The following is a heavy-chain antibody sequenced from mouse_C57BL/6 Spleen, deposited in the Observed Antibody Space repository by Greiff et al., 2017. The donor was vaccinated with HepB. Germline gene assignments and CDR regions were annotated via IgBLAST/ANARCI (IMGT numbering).Heavy chain of an antibody. J-gene: IGHJ4*01. CDR3: ARSGYDYHYAMDY. Sequence: VQLQQPGAELVMPGASVKLSCKASGYTFTSYWMHWVKQRPGQGLEWIGEIDPSDSYTNYNQKFKGKSTLTVDKSSSTAYMQLSSLTSEDSAVYYCARSGYDYHYAMDYWGQGTSVTVSS. D-gene: IGHD2-4*01. V-gene: IGHV1-69*01. CDR2: IDPSDSYT. CDR1: GYTFTSYW.